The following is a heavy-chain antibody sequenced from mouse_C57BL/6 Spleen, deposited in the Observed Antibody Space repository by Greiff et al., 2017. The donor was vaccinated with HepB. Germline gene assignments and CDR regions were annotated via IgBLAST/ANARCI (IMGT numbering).Heavy chain of an antibody. CDR3: ALQRGNWDSPFDY. J-gene: IGHJ2*01. CDR1: GYSFTDYN. V-gene: IGHV1-39*01. Sequence: VHVKQSGPELVKPGASVKISCKASGYSFTDYNMNWVKQSNGKSLEWIGVINPNYGTTSYNQKFKGKATLTVDQSSSTAYMQLNSLTSEDSAVYYCALQRGNWDSPFDYWGQGTTLTVSS. D-gene: IGHD4-1*01. CDR2: INPNYGTT.